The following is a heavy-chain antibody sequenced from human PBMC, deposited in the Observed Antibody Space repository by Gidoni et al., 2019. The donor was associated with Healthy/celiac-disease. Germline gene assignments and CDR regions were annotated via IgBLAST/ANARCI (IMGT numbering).Heavy chain of an antibody. J-gene: IGHJ6*02. CDR1: GGTFSSYA. Sequence: QVQLVQSGAEVKKPGSSVKVSCKASGGTFSSYATTWVRQAPGQGPEWMGRIIPTLGIANYAQKFQGRVTITADKSTSTAYMELSSLRSEDTAVYYCARVRWGAVADHYYYYYGMDVWGQGTTVTVSS. CDR2: IIPTLGIA. D-gene: IGHD6-19*01. V-gene: IGHV1-69*09. CDR3: ARVRWGAVADHYYYYYGMDV.